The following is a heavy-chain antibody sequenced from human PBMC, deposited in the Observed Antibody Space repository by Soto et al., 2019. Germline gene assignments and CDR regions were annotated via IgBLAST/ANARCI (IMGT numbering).Heavy chain of an antibody. V-gene: IGHV3-48*03. CDR3: ASQPHWARPFES. CDR2: ISTSGSHI. CDR1: GFLFRNYE. J-gene: IGHJ4*02. Sequence: EVRLVESGGGLVKPGGSLRLSCVGSGFLFRNYEMNWVRQAPGKGLEWLSHISTSGSHISDADSVKGRFTISRDNTKHTLYLQMNSLRAEDTAVYYCASQPHWARPFESCGQGTLVNVSS. D-gene: IGHD7-27*01.